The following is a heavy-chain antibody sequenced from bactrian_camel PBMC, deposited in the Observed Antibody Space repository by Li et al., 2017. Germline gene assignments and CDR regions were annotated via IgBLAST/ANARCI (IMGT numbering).Heavy chain of an antibody. V-gene: IGHV3S40*01. CDR2: INSGGSIT. Sequence: VQLVESGGGLVQPGGSLRLSCAASSEFRFGTYAMSWVRQAPGKGLEWVSVINSGGSITYYADSVKGRFTISRDNAKNSVYLQMNSLKPDDTAMYYCGSGLLQHHFYWGQGTQVTVS. D-gene: IGHD2*01. J-gene: IGHJ4*01. CDR1: EFRFGTYA. CDR3: GSGLLQHHFY.